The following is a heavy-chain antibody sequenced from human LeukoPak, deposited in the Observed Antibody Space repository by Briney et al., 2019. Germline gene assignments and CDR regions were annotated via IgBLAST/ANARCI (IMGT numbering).Heavy chain of an antibody. CDR2: SNPIFGTT. Sequence: SVKVSCKASGGAFKGYAINWVRQAPGQGLEWMGGSNPIFGTTNFARKFQGRVTIAADESTSTAYMELTSLKSEDTAVYYCARGTTVTTAVLVPNDAFDIWGQGTMVTVSS. V-gene: IGHV1-69*13. CDR3: ARGTTVTTAVLVPNDAFDI. J-gene: IGHJ3*02. CDR1: GGAFKGYA. D-gene: IGHD4-17*01.